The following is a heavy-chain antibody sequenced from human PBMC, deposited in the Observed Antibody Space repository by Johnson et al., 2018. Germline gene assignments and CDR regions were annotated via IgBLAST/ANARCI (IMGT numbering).Heavy chain of an antibody. Sequence: QVQLVQSGAEVKKPGASVKVSCKASGYTLTSYDINWVRQATGQGLEWVGWMNPHSGNTCYAPKFQDRVTMTRDTSISSAYMELSSLRSEDTAVYYCARVGFYFYDISRFLDAFDIWGQGPMVTVSA. CDR3: ARVGFYFYDISRFLDAFDI. CDR2: MNPHSGNT. D-gene: IGHD3-22*01. CDR1: GYTLTSYD. V-gene: IGHV1-8*01. J-gene: IGHJ3*02.